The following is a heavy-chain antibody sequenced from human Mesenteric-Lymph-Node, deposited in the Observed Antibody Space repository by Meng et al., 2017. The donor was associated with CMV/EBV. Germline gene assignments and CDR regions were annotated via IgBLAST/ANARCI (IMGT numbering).Heavy chain of an antibody. V-gene: IGHV1-46*01. D-gene: IGHD5-18*01. Sequence: ASVKVSCKAAGYTFTSYYMHWVRQAPGQGLEWMGIINPSGGSTSYAQKFQGRVTMTRDTSTSTVYMELSSLRSEDTAVYYCARNSYGYNWFDPWGQGTLVTVSS. CDR2: INPSGGST. CDR1: GYTFTSYY. J-gene: IGHJ5*02. CDR3: ARNSYGYNWFDP.